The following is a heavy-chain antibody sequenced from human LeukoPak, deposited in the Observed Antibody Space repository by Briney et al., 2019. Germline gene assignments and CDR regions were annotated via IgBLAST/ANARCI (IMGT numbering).Heavy chain of an antibody. D-gene: IGHD6-19*01. Sequence: GGSLRLSCAASQFMFSTYAMYWVRQAPGKGLERVSGISDNGGTAYYADSVKGRFTISRDNSKNMLYLQMNSLRAEDTAVYYCAKRGPVTGTKYFDYWGQGTLVTVSS. J-gene: IGHJ4*02. CDR3: AKRGPVTGTKYFDY. CDR2: ISDNGGTA. CDR1: QFMFSTYA. V-gene: IGHV3-23*01.